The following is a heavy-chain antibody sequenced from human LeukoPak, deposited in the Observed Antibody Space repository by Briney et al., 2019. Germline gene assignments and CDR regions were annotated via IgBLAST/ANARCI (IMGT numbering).Heavy chain of an antibody. Sequence: SQTLSLTCAVSGGSISIVGYSGSWIRQPPGEGLERIGYIYHSGSTYYNPTLKSRVTISVDRSKTQFSLKLSSVTASDTAVYYCARGGYDWGSVYYFDYWGQGTLVTVYS. D-gene: IGHD5-12*01. V-gene: IGHV4-30-2*01. CDR1: GGSISIVGYS. CDR3: ARGGYDWGSVYYFDY. CDR2: IYHSGST. J-gene: IGHJ4*02.